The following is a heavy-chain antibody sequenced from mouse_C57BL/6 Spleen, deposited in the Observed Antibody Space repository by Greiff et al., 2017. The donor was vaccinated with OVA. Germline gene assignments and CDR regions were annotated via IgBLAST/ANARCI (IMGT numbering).Heavy chain of an antibody. CDR3: TRDGYYYGSSYDY. J-gene: IGHJ2*01. D-gene: IGHD1-1*01. CDR2: ISSGGDYI. CDR1: GFTFSSYA. Sequence: EVMLVESGEGLVKPGGSLKLSCAASGFTFSSYAMSWVRQTPEKRLEWVAYISSGGDYIYYADTVKGRFTISIDNARNTLYLQMSSLKSEDTAMYYCTRDGYYYGSSYDYWGQGTTLTVSS. V-gene: IGHV5-9-1*02.